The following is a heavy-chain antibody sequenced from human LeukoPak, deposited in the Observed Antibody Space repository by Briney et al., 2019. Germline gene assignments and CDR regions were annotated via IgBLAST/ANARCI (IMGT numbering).Heavy chain of an antibody. CDR2: TSGDGITT. J-gene: IGHJ4*02. V-gene: IGHV3-23*01. D-gene: IGHD3-22*01. Sequence: QPGGSLRLSCAASGFTFHNYAIHWVRQAPGKGLEWVSLTSGDGITTNYADSVKGRFTISRDNSKNTLYLQMNTLRAEDTAIYYCASSYGSSAYYPFDYWGQGTLVTVFS. CDR3: ASSYGSSAYYPFDY. CDR1: GFTFHNYA.